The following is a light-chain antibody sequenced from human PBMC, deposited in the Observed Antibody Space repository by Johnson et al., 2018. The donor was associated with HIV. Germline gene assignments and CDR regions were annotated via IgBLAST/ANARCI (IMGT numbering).Light chain of an antibody. Sequence: QPVLTQPPSVSAAPGQKVTISCSGSSSNIGNNYVSWYQQLPGTAPKLLIYENNKRPSGIPDRFSGSKSGTSATLGITGLQTGDEADYYCGTWYSSLSAGKVFGTGTKVTV. V-gene: IGLV1-51*02. J-gene: IGLJ1*01. CDR1: SSNIGNNY. CDR3: GTWYSSLSAGKV. CDR2: ENN.